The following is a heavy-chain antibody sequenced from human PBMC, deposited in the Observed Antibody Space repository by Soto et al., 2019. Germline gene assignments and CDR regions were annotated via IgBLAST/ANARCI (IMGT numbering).Heavy chain of an antibody. CDR2: ISWNSDSV. J-gene: IGHJ4*02. Sequence: PGGSLRLSCAASGFSFDDCSIHWVRQAPWKGLEWVSGISWNSDSVGYTDSAKGRFTISRDNAKKSVYLQMNSLRPEDTAFYYCAKETRANMGNGGFDHWGQGVLVTFCS. V-gene: IGHV3-9*01. CDR1: GFSFDDCS. CDR3: AKETRANMGNGGFDH. D-gene: IGHD3-16*01.